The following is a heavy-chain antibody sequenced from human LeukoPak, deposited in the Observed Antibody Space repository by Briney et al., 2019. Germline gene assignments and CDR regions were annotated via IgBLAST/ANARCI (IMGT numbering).Heavy chain of an antibody. CDR1: GGSISSYY. CDR3: ARVKAAAGPYYYYYYGMDV. J-gene: IGHJ6*02. D-gene: IGHD6-13*01. V-gene: IGHV4-59*01. Sequence: KPSETLSLTCTVSGGSISSYYWSWIRQPPGKGLEWIGYIYYSGSTNYNPSLKSRVTISVDTSKNQFSLKLSSVTAADTAVYYCARVKAAAGPYYYYYYGMDVWGQGTLVTVSS. CDR2: IYYSGST.